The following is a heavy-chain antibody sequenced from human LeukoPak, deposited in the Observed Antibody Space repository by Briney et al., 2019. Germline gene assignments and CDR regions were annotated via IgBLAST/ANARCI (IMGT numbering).Heavy chain of an antibody. Sequence: PGGSLRLSCAASGFTFSSYGMHWVRQAPGKGLEWVAVISYDGSNKYYADSVKGRFTISRDNAKNSLYLQMNSLRAEDTAVYYCARGGHYGDYAPYYYGGMDVWGQGTTVTVSS. CDR1: GFTFSSYG. D-gene: IGHD4-17*01. V-gene: IGHV3-30*03. J-gene: IGHJ6*02. CDR2: ISYDGSNK. CDR3: ARGGHYGDYAPYYYGGMDV.